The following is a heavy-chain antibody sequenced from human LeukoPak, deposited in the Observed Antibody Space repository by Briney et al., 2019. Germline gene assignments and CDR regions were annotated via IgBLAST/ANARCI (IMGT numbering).Heavy chain of an antibody. CDR1: GGSISSSSYY. CDR2: IYDSANT. CDR3: AKHCSSSCEDY. J-gene: IGHJ4*02. V-gene: IGHV4-39*01. Sequence: PSETLSLTCTVSGGSISSSSYYWGWLRPPPGKELEWIVSIYDSANTYYNPSIKSPITVSVYKTQYPLSLKLSPVTAADAAYCYCAKHCSSSCEDYWGQGTLVTVPS. D-gene: IGHD6-13*01.